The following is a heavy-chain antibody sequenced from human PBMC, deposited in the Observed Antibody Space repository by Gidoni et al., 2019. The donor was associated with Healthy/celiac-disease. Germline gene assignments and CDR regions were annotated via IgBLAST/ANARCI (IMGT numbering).Heavy chain of an antibody. CDR2: FIPILGIA. CDR1: GGPFHSYA. Sequence: QVQLVQSGAEVKKPGSSLSVSCTAYGGPFHSYALSWVRQAPGQGLEWMGRFIPILGIANYAQKFQGRFTITADKSTSTAYMELSSLRSEDTAVYYCARDIRRSSSWLLDYWGQGTLVTVSS. V-gene: IGHV1-69*04. D-gene: IGHD6-13*01. J-gene: IGHJ4*02. CDR3: ARDIRRSSSWLLDY.